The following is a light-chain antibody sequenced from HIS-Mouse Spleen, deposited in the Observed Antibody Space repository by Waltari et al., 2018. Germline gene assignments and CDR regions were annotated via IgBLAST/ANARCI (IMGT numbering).Light chain of an antibody. CDR2: EDS. CDR3: YSTDSSGNHRV. CDR1: SLPKKF. V-gene: IGLV3-10*01. J-gene: IGLJ2*01. Sequence: SYELTQPPAVSVSPGQPARITCPGDSLPKKFSYWYPQKSGQAPVLVIYEDSKRPSGIPERFSGSSSGTMATLTISGAQVEDEADYYCYSTDSSGNHRVFGGGTKLTVL.